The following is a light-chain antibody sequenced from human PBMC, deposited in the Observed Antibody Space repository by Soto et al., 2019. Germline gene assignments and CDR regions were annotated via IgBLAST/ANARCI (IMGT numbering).Light chain of an antibody. Sequence: QSVLTQPASVAGSPGQSITISCTGTSSDIGGFNYVSWYQQHPGKAPKLMIYEVSNRPSGVSNRFSGSKSGNTASLTISGLQAEDEADYYCSSYTGGSPYVFGTGPRSPS. CDR1: SSDIGGFNY. J-gene: IGLJ1*01. CDR2: EVS. CDR3: SSYTGGSPYV. V-gene: IGLV2-14*01.